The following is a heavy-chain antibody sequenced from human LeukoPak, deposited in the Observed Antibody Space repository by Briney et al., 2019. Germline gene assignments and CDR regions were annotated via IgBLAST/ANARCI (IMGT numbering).Heavy chain of an antibody. CDR1: GFTFSRYW. V-gene: IGHV3-74*01. CDR2: ISSDGSNI. Sequence: GGSLTLSCAASGFTFSRYWMLWVRQDPEKGRVWISRISSDGSNIIHAVSVRGRFTISRDNAKNTLYLKMHSLRGGDADLYFCARDWGGDGPTSHDYWGQGNLVTVSA. CDR3: ARDWGGDGPTSHDY. J-gene: IGHJ4*02. D-gene: IGHD3-16*01.